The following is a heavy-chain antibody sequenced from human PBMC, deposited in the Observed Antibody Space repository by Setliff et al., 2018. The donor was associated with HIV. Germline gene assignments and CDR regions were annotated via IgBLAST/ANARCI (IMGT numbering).Heavy chain of an antibody. CDR2: IIPSLGVT. V-gene: IGHV1-69*04. Sequence: ASVKVSCKASGGTFSSYVINWVRQTPGQGLAWMGSIIPSLGVTNYAQKFLGRVTITADKSTNTVYMELTSLRFEDTAVYYCARVGEMATIGYSYYYMDVWGKGTTVTVSS. CDR3: ARVGEMATIGYSYYYMDV. D-gene: IGHD5-12*01. CDR1: GGTFSSYV. J-gene: IGHJ6*03.